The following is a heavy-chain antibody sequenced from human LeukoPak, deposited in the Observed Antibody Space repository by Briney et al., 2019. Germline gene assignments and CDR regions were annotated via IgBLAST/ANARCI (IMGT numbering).Heavy chain of an antibody. V-gene: IGHV3-74*01. CDR2: IDGDGSRI. D-gene: IGHD6-19*01. CDR3: AKGRSGWYGSVPRGVAFDI. CDR1: GFIFRSSW. J-gene: IGHJ3*02. Sequence: HPGGSLRLSCAASGFIFRSSWMHWVRQAPGKGLVWVSRIDGDGSRIDYADSVKGRFTISRDNSKNTLYLQMNSLRAEDTAVYYCAKGRSGWYGSVPRGVAFDIWGQGTMVTVSS.